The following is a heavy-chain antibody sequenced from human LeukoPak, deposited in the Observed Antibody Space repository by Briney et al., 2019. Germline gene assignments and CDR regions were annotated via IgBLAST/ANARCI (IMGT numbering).Heavy chain of an antibody. Sequence: SETLSLTCSVSGGSISIYHWSWIRQPPGKGLEWIGYIYYSGSTNYNPSLKSRVTISVDTSKNQFSLKLRSVTAADAAVYYCARLQLLTLDYWGQGTLVTVSS. CDR2: IYYSGST. CDR3: ARLQLLTLDY. J-gene: IGHJ4*02. CDR1: GGSISIYH. V-gene: IGHV4-59*08. D-gene: IGHD1-1*01.